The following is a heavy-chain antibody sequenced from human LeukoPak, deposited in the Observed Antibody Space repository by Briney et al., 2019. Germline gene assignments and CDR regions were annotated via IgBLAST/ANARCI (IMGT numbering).Heavy chain of an antibody. CDR1: GFTFSDYY. D-gene: IGHD3-10*01. V-gene: IGHV3-11*04. Sequence: GGSLRLSCAASGFTFSDYYMSRIRQAPGKGLEWVSYISSSGSTIYYADSVKGRFTISRDNSKNTLYLQMNSLRAEDTAVYYCARDQGFQYYFDYWGQGTLVTVSS. J-gene: IGHJ4*02. CDR2: ISSSGSTI. CDR3: ARDQGFQYYFDY.